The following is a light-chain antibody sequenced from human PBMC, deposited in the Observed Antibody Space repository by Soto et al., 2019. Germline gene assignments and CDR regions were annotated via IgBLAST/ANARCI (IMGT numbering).Light chain of an antibody. CDR3: QQYSSYWT. V-gene: IGKV1-5*01. CDR1: QIGSNW. Sequence: DIQMTQSPSTRSASVGDRVTITCRASQIGSNWLAWYQQKPGRAPKLLIFHASSLQTGVPSRFRGSGSGTEFTLTISSLQPDDFATYYCQQYSSYWTFGQGTKVEIK. CDR2: HAS. J-gene: IGKJ1*01.